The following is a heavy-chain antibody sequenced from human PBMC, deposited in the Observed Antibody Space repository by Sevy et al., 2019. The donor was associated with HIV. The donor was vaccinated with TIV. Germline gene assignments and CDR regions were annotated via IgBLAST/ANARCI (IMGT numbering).Heavy chain of an antibody. Sequence: GGSLRLSCAASGFTFSSYGMHWVRQAPGKGLEWVAVISYDGSNKYYADSVKGRFTISRDNSKNTLYLQMNSLRAEDTAVYYCAKENSDIIVVPPAPPDVWGQGTTVTDSS. CDR1: GFTFSSYG. J-gene: IGHJ6*02. CDR2: ISYDGSNK. CDR3: AKENSDIIVVPPAPPDV. V-gene: IGHV3-30*18. D-gene: IGHD2-2*01.